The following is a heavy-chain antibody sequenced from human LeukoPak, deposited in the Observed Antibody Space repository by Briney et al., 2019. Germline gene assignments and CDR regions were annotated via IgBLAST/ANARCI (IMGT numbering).Heavy chain of an antibody. Sequence: PGGSLRLSCAASGFTFSSYGMHWVRQAPGKGLEWVAVIWYDGSNKYYVDSVKGRFTISRDNAKNSLYLQMNSLRDEDTAVYYCAREKDYGDYAVFDYWGQGTLVTVSS. J-gene: IGHJ4*02. CDR2: IWYDGSNK. CDR3: AREKDYGDYAVFDY. CDR1: GFTFSSYG. D-gene: IGHD4-17*01. V-gene: IGHV3-33*01.